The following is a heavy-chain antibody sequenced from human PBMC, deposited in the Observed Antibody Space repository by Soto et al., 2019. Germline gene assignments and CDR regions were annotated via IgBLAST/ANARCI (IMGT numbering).Heavy chain of an antibody. V-gene: IGHV3-48*03. D-gene: IGHD1-1*01. Sequence: GGSLRLSCAASGFTFSSYEMNWVRQAAGKGLEWVSYISSGGTITYNADSVKGRFTISRDNAKNSLYLQMNSLRAEDTAVDYCARVLSQQRYCYYGRDVWGKGTTVTVYS. CDR1: GFTFSSYE. CDR2: ISSGGTIT. CDR3: ARVLSQQRYCYYGRDV. J-gene: IGHJ6*04.